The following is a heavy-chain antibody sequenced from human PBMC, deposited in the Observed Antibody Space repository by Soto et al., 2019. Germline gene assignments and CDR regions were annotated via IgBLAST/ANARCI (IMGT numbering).Heavy chain of an antibody. J-gene: IGHJ6*02. CDR2: ISYDGSNK. Sequence: GGSLRLSCAASGFTFSSYAMSWVRQAPGKGLEWVAVISYDGSNKYYADSVKGRFSISRDNSKNTLYLQMNSLRAEDTAVYYCASITMIVVVNKNYGMDVWGQGTTVTVSS. CDR1: GFTFSSYA. D-gene: IGHD3-22*01. V-gene: IGHV3-30-3*01. CDR3: ASITMIVVVNKNYGMDV.